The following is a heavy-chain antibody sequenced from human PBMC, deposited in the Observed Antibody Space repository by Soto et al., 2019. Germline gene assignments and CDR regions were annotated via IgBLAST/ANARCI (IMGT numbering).Heavy chain of an antibody. CDR3: VKVSGYCTGGSCFSYFDY. Sequence: RRSLRLSCSPSGFTFSHHSSYWVRHAPGKGLRYVSTIRGNGGNTHYAASVRGRFTISRDNAKNTVFLQMSGLGVADSGVYYRVKVSGYCTGGSCFSYFDYWGQGALVTVSS. J-gene: IGHJ4*02. V-gene: IGHV3-64D*06. CDR2: IRGNGGNT. CDR1: GFTFSHHS. D-gene: IGHD2-15*01.